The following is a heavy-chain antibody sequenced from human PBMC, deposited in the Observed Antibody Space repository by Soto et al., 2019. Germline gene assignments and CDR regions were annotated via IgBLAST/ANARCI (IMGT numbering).Heavy chain of an antibody. J-gene: IGHJ5*02. D-gene: IGHD1-7*01. V-gene: IGHV1-2*04. CDR1: GYTFTGYY. CDR3: ARDGSYNWNYWFDP. CDR2: INPNSGGT. Sequence: ASVKVSCKASGYTFTGYYMHWVRQAPGQGLEWMGWINPNSGGTNYAQKFQGWVTMTRDTSISTAYMELSRLRSDDTAVYYCARDGSYNWNYWFDPWGQGTLVTVSS.